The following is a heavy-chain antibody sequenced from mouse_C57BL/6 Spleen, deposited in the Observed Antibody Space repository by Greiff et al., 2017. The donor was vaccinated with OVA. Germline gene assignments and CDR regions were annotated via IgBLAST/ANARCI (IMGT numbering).Heavy chain of an antibody. D-gene: IGHD1-1*01. J-gene: IGHJ2*01. Sequence: VQLQQSGTVLARPGASVKMSCKTSGYTFTSYWMHWVKQRPGQGLEWIGAIYPGNSDTSYNQKFKGKAKLTAVTSASTAYMELSSLTNEDSAVYYCTSVVGEDYFDYWGQGTTLTVSS. CDR2: IYPGNSDT. CDR3: TSVVGEDYFDY. CDR1: GYTFTSYW. V-gene: IGHV1-5*01.